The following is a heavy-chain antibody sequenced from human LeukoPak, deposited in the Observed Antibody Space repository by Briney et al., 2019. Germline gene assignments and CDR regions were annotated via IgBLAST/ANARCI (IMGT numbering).Heavy chain of an antibody. D-gene: IGHD2-15*01. CDR1: GFTFSPYS. Sequence: GGSLRLSCAASGFTFSPYSMSWVRQAPGKGLEWVSAISGSGGSTYYADSVKGRFTISRDNSKNTLYLQMNSLRAEDTAVYYCAKDGPPIWVAKGGPPFDYWGQGTLVTVSS. CDR3: AKDGPPIWVAKGGPPFDY. V-gene: IGHV3-23*01. CDR2: ISGSGGST. J-gene: IGHJ4*02.